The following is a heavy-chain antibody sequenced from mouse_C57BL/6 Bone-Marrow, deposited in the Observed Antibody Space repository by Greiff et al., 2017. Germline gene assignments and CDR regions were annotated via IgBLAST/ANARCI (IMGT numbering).Heavy chain of an antibody. J-gene: IGHJ2*01. CDR1: GYTFTSYW. Sequence: QVQLQQSGAELVKPGASVKLSCKASGYTFTSYWMHWVKQRPGQGLEWIGMIHPNSGSTNYKEKFKSKATLTVDKSSSTAYMQLSSLTSEDAAVYCCARNCSVFDYWGKGTTLTVSS. V-gene: IGHV1-64*01. CDR2: IHPNSGST. CDR3: ARNCSVFDY.